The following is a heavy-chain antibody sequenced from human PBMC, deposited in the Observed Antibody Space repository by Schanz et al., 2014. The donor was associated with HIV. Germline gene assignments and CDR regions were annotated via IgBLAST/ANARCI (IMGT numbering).Heavy chain of an antibody. CDR1: GFTFSSYG. CDR2: IWHDGSSK. J-gene: IGHJ6*02. CDR3: AKGGRDILSYYGMDV. D-gene: IGHD2-15*01. V-gene: IGHV3-33*06. Sequence: QVQLVESGGGVVQPGRSLRLSCAASGFTFSSYGMHWVRQAPGKGLEWVAVIWHDGSSKYYADSVKGRFIISRDNSKNTLNLQMNSLRAEDTAVYYCAKGGRDILSYYGMDVWGQGTTVTVSS.